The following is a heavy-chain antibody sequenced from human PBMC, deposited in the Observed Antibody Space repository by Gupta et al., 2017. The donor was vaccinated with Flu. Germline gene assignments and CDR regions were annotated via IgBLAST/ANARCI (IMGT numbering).Heavy chain of an antibody. Sequence: QVQLQQWGAGLLKPSETLSLTCAVYGGSFRGYYWSWIRQPPGKGLEWIGEIRQSGTANYNPSLKSRVTMSVDTSKKQVSLNLTSVTAADAAVYYCARGILTAGTYFDFWGQGTLVTVSS. CDR3: ARGILTAGTYFDF. J-gene: IGHJ4*02. V-gene: IGHV4-34*01. CDR1: GGSFRGYY. CDR2: IRQSGTA. D-gene: IGHD6-13*01.